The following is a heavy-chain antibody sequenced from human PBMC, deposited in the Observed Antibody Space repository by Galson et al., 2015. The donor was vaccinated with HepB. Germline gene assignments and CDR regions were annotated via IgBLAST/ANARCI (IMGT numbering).Heavy chain of an antibody. CDR1: GFTFSSYA. J-gene: IGHJ4*02. CDR2: ISGSGGST. D-gene: IGHD3-10*01. Sequence: SLRLSCAASGFTFSSYAMSWVRQAPGKGLEWVSAISGSGGSTYYADSVKGRFTISRDNSKNTLYLQMNSLRAEDTAVYYCASEAGSTVITMVRGVRAPAIWGQGTLVTVSS. CDR3: ASEAGSTVITMVRGVRAPAI. V-gene: IGHV3-23*01.